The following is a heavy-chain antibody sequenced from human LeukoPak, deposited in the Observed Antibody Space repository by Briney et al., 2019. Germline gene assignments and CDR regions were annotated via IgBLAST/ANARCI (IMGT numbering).Heavy chain of an antibody. Sequence: SETLSLTCTVSGGSISRSSYYWAGLRQPPGKGLEGIGGIYYSGSTYYKASLKSRVTISVETPKTQFSLNLNPVTAPNTAVYSCADPSGWHGDASDYWGQGTLVTVSS. D-gene: IGHD6-19*01. V-gene: IGHV4-39*01. CDR1: GGSISRSSYY. CDR3: ADPSGWHGDASDY. J-gene: IGHJ4*02. CDR2: IYYSGST.